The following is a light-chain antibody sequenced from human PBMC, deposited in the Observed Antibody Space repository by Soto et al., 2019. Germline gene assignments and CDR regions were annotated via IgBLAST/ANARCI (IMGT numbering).Light chain of an antibody. CDR1: QGIRNY. CDR3: LPDYNFPWT. Sequence: AIQMYQSPSSLSASVGDRVTITCRASQGIRNYLGWYQQKPGKAPKLLIYAASSLQSGVPSRFSGSGSGTDFTLTISSLQPEDFATYYCLPDYNFPWTFGQGTKVDI. CDR2: AAS. J-gene: IGKJ1*01. V-gene: IGKV1-6*01.